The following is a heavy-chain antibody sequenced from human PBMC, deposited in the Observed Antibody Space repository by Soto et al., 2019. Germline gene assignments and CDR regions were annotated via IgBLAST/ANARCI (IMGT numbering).Heavy chain of an antibody. CDR3: AREGAAPYYYYGMDV. CDR1: GGSISSGGYF. J-gene: IGHJ6*02. CDR2: IYYSGST. Sequence: QVQLQESGPGLVKPSQTLSLTCTVSGGSISSGGYFWSWIRQHPGKGLEWIGFIYYSGSTYYNPSPNSRVTISVDTSKNQFSLKLSSVTAADTAVYYCAREGAAPYYYYGMDVWGQGTTVTVSS. V-gene: IGHV4-31*03. D-gene: IGHD6-6*01.